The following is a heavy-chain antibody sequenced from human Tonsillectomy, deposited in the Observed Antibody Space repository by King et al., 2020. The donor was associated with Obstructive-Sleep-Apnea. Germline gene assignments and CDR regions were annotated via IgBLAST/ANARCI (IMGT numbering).Heavy chain of an antibody. J-gene: IGHJ1*01. CDR2: IIPILGIA. CDR3: ATPGYSSSWEYFQH. Sequence: VQLVQSGAEVKKPGSSVKVSCKASGGTFSSYAISWVRQSPGQGLEWMGKIIPILGIANYAQKFQGRVTITADKSTSTAYMELSSLRSEDTAVYYCATPGYSSSWEYFQHWGQGTLVTVSS. CDR1: GGTFSSYA. D-gene: IGHD6-13*01. V-gene: IGHV1-69*04.